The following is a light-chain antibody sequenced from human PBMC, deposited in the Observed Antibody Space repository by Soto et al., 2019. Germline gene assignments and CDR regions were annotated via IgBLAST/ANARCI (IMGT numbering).Light chain of an antibody. CDR3: SSYTSSRAYV. CDR2: EVS. V-gene: IGLV2-14*01. J-gene: IGLJ1*01. Sequence: QSVRTQPASVSGSAGQSITISCTGTSSGVGGYNYVSWYQQQSGKAPKLMIHEVSNRPSGVSNRFSGSKSGNTASLTISGLQAEDEADYYCSSYTSSRAYVFGIGTKVTVL. CDR1: SSGVGGYNY.